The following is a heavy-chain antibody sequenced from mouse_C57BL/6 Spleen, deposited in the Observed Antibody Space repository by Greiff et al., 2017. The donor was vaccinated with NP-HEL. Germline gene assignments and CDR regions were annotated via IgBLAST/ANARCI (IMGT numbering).Heavy chain of an antibody. CDR3: AREGSNYLCWDY. CDR2: IHPNSGST. D-gene: IGHD2-5*01. CDR1: GYTFTSYW. V-gene: IGHV1-64*01. Sequence: QVQLQQPGAELVKPGASVKLSCKASGYTFTSYWMHWVKQRPGQGLEWIGMIHPNSGSTNYNEKFKSKATLTVDKSSSTAYMQLSSLTSEDSADYYCAREGSNYLCWDYWGQGTSVTVSS. J-gene: IGHJ4*01.